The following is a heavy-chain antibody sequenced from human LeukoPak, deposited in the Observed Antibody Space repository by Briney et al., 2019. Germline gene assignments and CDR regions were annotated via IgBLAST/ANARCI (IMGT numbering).Heavy chain of an antibody. Sequence: ASVKVSCKASGYTFTSYAMNWVRQAPGQGLEWMGWINTNTGNPTYAQGFTGRFVFSLDTSVSTAYLQISSLKAEDTAVYYCASNYDILTGYYTLAPFDIWGQGTMVTVSS. CDR2: INTNTGNP. CDR1: GYTFTSYA. J-gene: IGHJ3*02. CDR3: ASNYDILTGYYTLAPFDI. D-gene: IGHD3-9*01. V-gene: IGHV7-4-1*02.